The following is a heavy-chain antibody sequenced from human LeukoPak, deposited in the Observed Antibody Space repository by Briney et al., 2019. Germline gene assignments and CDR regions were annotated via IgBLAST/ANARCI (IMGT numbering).Heavy chain of an antibody. Sequence: GRSLRLSCAASGFTFSSYGMHWVRQAPGKGLEWVAFIRYDGSNKYYADSVKGRFTISRDNAKNSLYLQMNSLRAEDTAVYYCARDHKDYDYVWGSYRYTYYFDYWGQGTLVTVSS. CDR1: GFTFSSYG. V-gene: IGHV3-30*02. D-gene: IGHD3-16*02. J-gene: IGHJ4*02. CDR3: ARDHKDYDYVWGSYRYTYYFDY. CDR2: IRYDGSNK.